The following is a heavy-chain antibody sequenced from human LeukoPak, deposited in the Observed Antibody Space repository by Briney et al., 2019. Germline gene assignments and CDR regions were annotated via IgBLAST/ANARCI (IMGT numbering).Heavy chain of an antibody. CDR1: GGSISSCY. J-gene: IGHJ3*02. CDR3: ARVTPFGYSGTRGAFDI. Sequence: SETLSLTCTVSGGSISSCYWSWIRQPAGKGLERIGRIYTSGSTNYNPSLKSRVTMSVDTSKNQFSLKLSSVTAAATAVYYCARVTPFGYSGTRGAFDIWGQGTMVTVSS. CDR2: IYTSGST. V-gene: IGHV4-4*07. D-gene: IGHD5-12*01.